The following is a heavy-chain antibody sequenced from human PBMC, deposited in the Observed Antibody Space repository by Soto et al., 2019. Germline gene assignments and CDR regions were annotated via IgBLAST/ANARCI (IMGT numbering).Heavy chain of an antibody. J-gene: IGHJ5*02. D-gene: IGHD6-6*01. CDR1: GYTFTGYY. CDR3: ARNREYSTGWIDL. V-gene: IGHV1-2*02. CDR2: INPNSGGT. Sequence: ASVKVSCKASGYTFTGYYMHWVRQAPGQGLEWMGWINPNSGGTNYAQKFQGGVTMTRDTSMSTAYMELSRLRSDDTAVYYCARNREYSTGWIDLWGQGTLVTVSS.